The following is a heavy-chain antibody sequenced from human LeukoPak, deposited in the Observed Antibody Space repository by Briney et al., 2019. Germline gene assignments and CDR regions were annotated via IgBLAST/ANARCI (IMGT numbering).Heavy chain of an antibody. V-gene: IGHV1-2*04. CDR2: INPNSGGT. Sequence: ASVKVSCKASGYTFTGYYMHWVRQAPGQGLEWMGWINPNSGGTNYAQKFQGWVTMTRDTSISTAYMELSSLRSEDTAVYYCARGGVEKATIMGFDYWGQGTLVTVSS. D-gene: IGHD5-24*01. J-gene: IGHJ4*02. CDR1: GYTFTGYY. CDR3: ARGGVEKATIMGFDY.